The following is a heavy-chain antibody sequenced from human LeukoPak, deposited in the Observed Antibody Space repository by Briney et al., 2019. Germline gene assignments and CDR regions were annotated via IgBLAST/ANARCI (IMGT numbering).Heavy chain of an antibody. D-gene: IGHD4/OR15-4a*01. J-gene: IGHJ4*02. CDR3: ARGMTMETSLPYR. V-gene: IGHV3-30-3*01. Sequence: PGGSPRLFCAASGFTFSIYDMHWVRQAPGKGLEWVAVVSYDGSTKYYPDSVKGRFTISRDNSQNTVYLQMNSLRTEDTAVYYCARGMTMETSLPYRWGQGSLVTVSS. CDR2: VSYDGSTK. CDR1: GFTFSIYD.